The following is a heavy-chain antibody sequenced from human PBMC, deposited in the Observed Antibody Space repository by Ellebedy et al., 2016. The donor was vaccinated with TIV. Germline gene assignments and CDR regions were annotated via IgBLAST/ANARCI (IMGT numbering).Heavy chain of an antibody. Sequence: AASVKVSCKVSGYTLTELSMHWVRQAPGKGLEWMGGFDPEDGETIYAQKFQGRVTMTADKSTSTAYMDLSSLRSEDTAVFYCASNLFGVDAWGQGTTVTVS. V-gene: IGHV1-24*01. CDR3: ASNLFGVDA. J-gene: IGHJ6*02. CDR2: FDPEDGET. D-gene: IGHD2/OR15-2a*01. CDR1: GYTLTELS.